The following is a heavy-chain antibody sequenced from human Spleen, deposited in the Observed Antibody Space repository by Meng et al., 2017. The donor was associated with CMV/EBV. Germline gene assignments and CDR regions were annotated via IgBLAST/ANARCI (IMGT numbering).Heavy chain of an antibody. J-gene: IGHJ4*02. CDR2: IYYTGRT. D-gene: IGHD3-9*01. Sequence: GSLRLSCTVSGGSVSHSGYYWGWIRQPPGKGLEWIATIYYTGRTYYNPSLKSRVTISVDTSKNQFSLKVNSVTAADTALYYCAREYRGALTGYFNFDIWGQGTLVTVSS. CDR3: AREYRGALTGYFNFDI. CDR1: GGSVSHSGYY. V-gene: IGHV4-39*07.